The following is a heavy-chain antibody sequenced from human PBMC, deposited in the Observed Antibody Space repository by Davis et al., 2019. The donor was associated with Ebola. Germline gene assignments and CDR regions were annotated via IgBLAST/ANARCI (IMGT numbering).Heavy chain of an antibody. J-gene: IGHJ4*02. V-gene: IGHV3-33*01. CDR2: LWYDGRRK. CDR1: GFNFRNYG. D-gene: IGHD2-15*01. Sequence: GESLKISCASSGFNFRNYGMHWVRQAPDKGLEWVAVLWYDGRRKYYGDSVKGRFTISRDNSNNLLYLQMNSLRAEDTAVYYCAIPDCSGANCYSVYIKNWGQGTLVTVSS. CDR3: AIPDCSGANCYSVYIKN.